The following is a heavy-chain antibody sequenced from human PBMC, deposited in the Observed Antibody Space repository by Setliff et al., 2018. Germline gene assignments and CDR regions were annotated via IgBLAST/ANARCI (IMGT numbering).Heavy chain of an antibody. J-gene: IGHJ4*02. Sequence: PSETLSLTCTVSGGSVSSHYWSWIRQPPGKELEWIGFIFYSGDTKTNPPLKGRVTMSVDRSKNQFSLKLSSVTAADTAVYYCARDRTYYGSGTYTRWFDYWGQGTLVTVSS. V-gene: IGHV4-59*02. CDR1: GGSVSSHY. CDR3: ARDRTYYGSGTYTRWFDY. D-gene: IGHD3-10*01. CDR2: IFYSGDT.